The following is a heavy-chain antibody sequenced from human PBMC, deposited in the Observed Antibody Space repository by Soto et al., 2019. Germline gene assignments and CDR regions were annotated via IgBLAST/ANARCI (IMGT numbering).Heavy chain of an antibody. J-gene: IGHJ4*02. CDR1: GFTVSSNY. V-gene: IGHV3-53*01. CDR2: IYSGGST. CDR3: ARHITMDPLLVY. Sequence: GGSLRLSCAVSGFTVSSNYMSWVRQAPGKGLEWVSVIYSGGSTYYADSVKGRFTISRDNSKSTLYLQMNSMRAEDTAVYYCARHITMDPLLVYWGQGTLVTVSS. D-gene: IGHD3-10*01.